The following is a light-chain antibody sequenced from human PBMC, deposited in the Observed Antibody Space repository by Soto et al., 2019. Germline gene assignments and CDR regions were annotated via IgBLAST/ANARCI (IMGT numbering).Light chain of an antibody. J-gene: IGKJ1*01. V-gene: IGKV3-20*01. Sequence: EIVLTQSPGTLSLSPGERATLSCRASQSVTTNYLAWYQQKPGQAPRLLSYGASSNATGVTDRFSGSVSGKDFTLTISRLEPEDFAVYYCQQNNSSSWTFGQGTKVEIK. CDR2: GAS. CDR1: QSVTTNY. CDR3: QQNNSSSWT.